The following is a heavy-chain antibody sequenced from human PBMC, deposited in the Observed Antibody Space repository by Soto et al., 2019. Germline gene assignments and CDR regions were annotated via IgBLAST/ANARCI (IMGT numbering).Heavy chain of an antibody. Sequence: SETLSLTCTVSGGSISSSSYYWGWIRQPPGKGLEWIGSIYYSGSTNYNPSFKSRVIASVDTSRNQFSLKLSSVTAADTAVYYCARWHSSSGYYGMDVWGQGTTVTVSS. D-gene: IGHD6-25*01. CDR1: GGSISSSSYY. CDR2: IYYSGST. CDR3: ARWHSSSGYYGMDV. J-gene: IGHJ6*02. V-gene: IGHV4-39*07.